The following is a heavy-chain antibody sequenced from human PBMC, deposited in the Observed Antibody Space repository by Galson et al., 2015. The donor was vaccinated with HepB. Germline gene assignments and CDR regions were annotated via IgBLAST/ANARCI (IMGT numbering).Heavy chain of an antibody. V-gene: IGHV3-23*01. J-gene: IGHJ4*02. Sequence: SLRLSCAVSGLTFRSNAMSWVRQAPGKGLEWVSVMRGSGSSTYYADSVKGRFTISRDNSKNTLYLQMNSLRAEDTAIYYCATDRYDISWYFYWGQGALVTVSS. D-gene: IGHD6-13*01. CDR2: MRGSGSST. CDR1: GLTFRSNA. CDR3: ATDRYDISWYFY.